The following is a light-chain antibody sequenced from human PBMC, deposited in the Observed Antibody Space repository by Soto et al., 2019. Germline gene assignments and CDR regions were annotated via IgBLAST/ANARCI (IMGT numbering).Light chain of an antibody. CDR2: HVT. CDR1: SVDVGDYNS. Sequence: QSALTQPASVSGSPGRSITISCTGSSVDVGDYNSVSWYQQHPGKAPKVMIYHVTIRASGVSNRFSGSKSGNTASLTISGLQAEDEADYYYSSYSHSPLSYVFGTGTKVTVL. V-gene: IGLV2-14*03. J-gene: IGLJ1*01. CDR3: SSYSHSPLSYV.